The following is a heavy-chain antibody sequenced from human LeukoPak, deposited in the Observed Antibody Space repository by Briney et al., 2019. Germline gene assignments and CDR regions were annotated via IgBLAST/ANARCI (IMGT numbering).Heavy chain of an antibody. Sequence: PSETLSLTCTVSGGSISSSSYYWGWIRQPPGKGLEWIGTIYYSGSTYYNPSLKSRVTISVDTSKNQFSLKLSSVTAADTAVYYCARGPWIQPPGGWGQGTLVTVSS. CDR1: GGSISSSSYY. V-gene: IGHV4-39*07. D-gene: IGHD5-18*01. J-gene: IGHJ4*02. CDR2: IYYSGST. CDR3: ARGPWIQPPGG.